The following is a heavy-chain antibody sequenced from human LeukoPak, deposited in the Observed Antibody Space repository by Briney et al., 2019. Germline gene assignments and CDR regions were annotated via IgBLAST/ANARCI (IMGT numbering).Heavy chain of an antibody. CDR1: GGPINPYH. CDR3: ARLGLGDEACWFVP. D-gene: IGHD3-10*01. J-gene: IGHJ5*02. CDR2: FYYRGRT. V-gene: IGHV4-59*01. Sequence: SETLSLTRTGSGGPINPYHWRWIRPPARKGLEWNGFFYYRGRTSYNASLTRRVTISVDTCKSQSSLRRSSVSAAGAAMYYCARLGLGDEACWFVPWGQGTLVTVSS.